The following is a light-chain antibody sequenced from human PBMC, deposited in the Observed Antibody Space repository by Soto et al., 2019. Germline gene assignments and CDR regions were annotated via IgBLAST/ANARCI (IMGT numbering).Light chain of an antibody. V-gene: IGKV3-20*01. J-gene: IGKJ1*01. CDR2: HAS. CDR3: QQYDGSPGT. CDR1: QSVRSNF. Sequence: EIVLTQSPGTLSLSPGDRATLSCRASQSVRSNFLAWYQQKPGQAPRLLIYHASNRVTGIPDRFGGSGSGTDFTLTISRLEPEDFAVYYCQQYDGSPGTFGQGTKVEIK.